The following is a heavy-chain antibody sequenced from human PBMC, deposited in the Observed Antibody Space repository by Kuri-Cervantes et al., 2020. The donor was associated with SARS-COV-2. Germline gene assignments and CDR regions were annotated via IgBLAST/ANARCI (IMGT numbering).Heavy chain of an antibody. CDR3: ARDRGSSGWSWVYYYYGMDV. V-gene: IGHV1-18*01. CDR2: ISAYNGNT. CDR1: VYTFTSYG. Sequence: ASVNVSCKASVYTFTSYGIRWVRQAPGQGLEWMGWISAYNGNTNYAQKLQGRVTMTTDTSTSTAYMELRSLRSDDTAVYYCARDRGSSGWSWVYYYYGMDVWGQGTTVTVSS. J-gene: IGHJ6*02. D-gene: IGHD6-19*01.